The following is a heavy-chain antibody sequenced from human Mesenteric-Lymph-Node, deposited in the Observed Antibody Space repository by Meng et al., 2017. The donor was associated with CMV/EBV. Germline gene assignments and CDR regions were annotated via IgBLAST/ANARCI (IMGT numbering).Heavy chain of an antibody. CDR2: TYYRSESYN. J-gene: IGHJ4*02. CDR3: AYFGDLQPLW. V-gene: IGHV6-1*01. CDR1: GVSISSNNSA. Sequence: QIQLQQSGPGLVKASQTLYVTCTISGVSISSNNSAWNWLRQSPSRGLEWQRRTYYRSESYNDYAVSVKSRVSVNIDTSKNQLSLHLNFVTPEDTAVYYCAYFGDLQPLWWGQGTLVTVSS. D-gene: IGHD3-16*01.